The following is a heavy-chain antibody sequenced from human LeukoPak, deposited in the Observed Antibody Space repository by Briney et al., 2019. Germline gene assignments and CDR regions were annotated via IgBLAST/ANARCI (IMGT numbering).Heavy chain of an antibody. Sequence: GGSLRLSCAASGFTFTNYGMHWVRQAPGKGLEWVAFIGYDGSNKYYADSVKGRFTVSRDKSKNTLYLQMNSLRTEDTAVYYCAKGLYYKDRSGYPTWGQGTLVTISS. CDR3: AKGLYYKDRSGYPT. D-gene: IGHD3-22*01. J-gene: IGHJ5*02. CDR1: GFTFTNYG. CDR2: IGYDGSNK. V-gene: IGHV3-30*02.